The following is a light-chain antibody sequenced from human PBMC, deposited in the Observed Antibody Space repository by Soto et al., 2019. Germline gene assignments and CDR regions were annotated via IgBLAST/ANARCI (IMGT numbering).Light chain of an antibody. CDR1: SSDVGGYNF. CDR2: EVS. J-gene: IGLJ2*01. CDR3: SSYAGSKLV. Sequence: QSALTQPPSASGSPGQSVTISCTGTSSDVGGYNFVSWYQQYPGKAPKLMIYEVSKRPSGVPDRFSGSKSGNTASLPVSGLQAEDEADYNCSSYAGSKLVFGGGTKLTVL. V-gene: IGLV2-8*01.